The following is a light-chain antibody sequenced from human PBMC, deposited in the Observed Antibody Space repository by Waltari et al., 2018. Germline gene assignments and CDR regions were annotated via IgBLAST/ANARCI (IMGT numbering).Light chain of an antibody. V-gene: IGKV1-12*01. Sequence: DTKPTQAPSSVSASVGDRVPHTCRASERISNWLAWYQQKPGKAPKFLIYAASTLQSGVPSRFSGSGTVTEFTLTISSLHPEDFATYYCQQANIFPLTFGGGTKVEIK. CDR1: ERISNW. CDR3: QQANIFPLT. CDR2: AAS. J-gene: IGKJ4*01.